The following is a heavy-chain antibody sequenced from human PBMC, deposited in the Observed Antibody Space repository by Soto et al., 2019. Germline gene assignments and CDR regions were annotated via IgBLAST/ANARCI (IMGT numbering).Heavy chain of an antibody. D-gene: IGHD3-10*01. CDR2: TYYSGST. V-gene: IGHV4-31*03. J-gene: IGHJ6*02. CDR1: GGSISSGGYY. Sequence: QVQLQESGPGLVKPSQTLSLTCTVSGGSISSGGYYWSWIRQHPGKGLEWIGYTYYSGSTYYNPSLKSRVTVSGDTSKSRCSRTLSSVTAADTAVYYCARVFGFGGMDVWGQGTTVTVSS. CDR3: ARVFGFGGMDV.